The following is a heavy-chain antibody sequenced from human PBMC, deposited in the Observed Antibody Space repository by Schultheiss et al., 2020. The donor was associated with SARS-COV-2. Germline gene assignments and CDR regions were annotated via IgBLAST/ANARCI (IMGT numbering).Heavy chain of an antibody. V-gene: IGHV4-38-2*01. CDR1: GYSISSGYY. J-gene: IGHJ4*02. Sequence: GSLRLSCAVSGYSISSGYYWGWIRQPPGKGLEWIGSIYHSGSTYYNPSLKSRVTISVDTSKNQFSLKLSSVTAADTAVYYCARLPGYSSSWYLDHWGQGTLVTVSS. CDR2: IYHSGST. D-gene: IGHD6-13*01. CDR3: ARLPGYSSSWYLDH.